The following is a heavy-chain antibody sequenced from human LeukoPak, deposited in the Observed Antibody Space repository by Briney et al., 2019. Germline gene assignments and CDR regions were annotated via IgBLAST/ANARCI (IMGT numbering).Heavy chain of an antibody. CDR3: ARGRIAKIVVVHSFHYGMDV. CDR1: GGSFTDYF. Sequence: SETLSLTCDVFGGSFTDYFWTWIRQSPGKGLEWIGEINDHTGNTNYTHSVNTRFPISLDKSKNKFSLELRSVTAADTAVDYCARGRIAKIVVVHSFHYGMDVWGQGTTVTVSS. CDR2: INDHTGNT. J-gene: IGHJ6*02. V-gene: IGHV4-34*01. D-gene: IGHD3-22*01.